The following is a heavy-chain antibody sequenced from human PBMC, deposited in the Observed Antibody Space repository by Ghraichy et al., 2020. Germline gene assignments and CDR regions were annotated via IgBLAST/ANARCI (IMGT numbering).Heavy chain of an antibody. Sequence: GESLNISCAVSGFTFTTDSLNWVRQAPGKGLEWISYISATSSSKYYADSVKGRFTISRDNAKNSLYLQMDSLRGDDTAVYYCTRDMLTGDMNEAFDIWGQGTMVTVSS. V-gene: IGHV3-48*04. CDR1: GFTFTTDS. CDR3: TRDMLTGDMNEAFDI. CDR2: ISATSSSK. J-gene: IGHJ3*02. D-gene: IGHD3-9*01.